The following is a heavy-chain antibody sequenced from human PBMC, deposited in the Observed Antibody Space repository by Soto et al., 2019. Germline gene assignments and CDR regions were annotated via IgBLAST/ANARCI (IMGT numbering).Heavy chain of an antibody. CDR1: GFTFSSYG. J-gene: IGHJ3*02. D-gene: IGHD2-21*01. V-gene: IGHV3-30*03. Sequence: QVQLVESGGGVVQPGRSLRLSCAASGFTFSSYGMHWVRQAPGKGLEWVAVISYDGSNKYYADSVKGRFTISRDNSKNTLYLQMNSLRAEDTAVYSCARDLFRGETSCACDIWGQWTMVTVSS. CDR2: ISYDGSNK. CDR3: ARDLFRGETSCACDI.